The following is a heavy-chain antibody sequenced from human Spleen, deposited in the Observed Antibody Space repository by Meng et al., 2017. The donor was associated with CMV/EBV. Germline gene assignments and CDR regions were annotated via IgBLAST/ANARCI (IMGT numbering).Heavy chain of an antibody. V-gene: IGHV3-9*01. J-gene: IGHJ6*02. CDR2: ISWNSGSI. CDR3: AKDMAYSSSWLGDYYYYGMDV. Sequence: SLKISCAASGFTFSSYSMNWVRQAPGKGLEWVSGISWNSGSIGYADSVKGRFTISRDNAKNSLYLQMNSLRAEDTALYYSAKDMAYSSSWLGDYYYYGMDVWGQGTTVTVSS. D-gene: IGHD6-13*01. CDR1: GFTFSSYS.